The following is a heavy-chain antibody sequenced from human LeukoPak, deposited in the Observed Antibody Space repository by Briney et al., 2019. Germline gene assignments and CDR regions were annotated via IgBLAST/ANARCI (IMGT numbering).Heavy chain of an antibody. CDR1: GFTFDDYA. J-gene: IGHJ4*02. D-gene: IGHD3-22*01. CDR3: AKDTGVGYYYDSSAYCPS. CDR2: ISGDGGST. Sequence: PGGSLRLSCAASGFTFDDYAMHWVRQAPGKGLEWVSLISGDGGSTYYADSLRGRFTISRDNTKNSLYLQMNSLRTEDTALYYCAKDTGVGYYYDSSAYCPSWGQGTLVTVSS. V-gene: IGHV3-43*02.